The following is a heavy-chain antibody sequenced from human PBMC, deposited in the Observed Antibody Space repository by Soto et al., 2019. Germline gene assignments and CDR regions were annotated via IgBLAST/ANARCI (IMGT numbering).Heavy chain of an antibody. Sequence: GGSLRLSCAASGFTFSSYAMSWVRQAPGKGLEWVSAISGSGGSTYYADSVKGRFTTSRDNSKNTLYLQMNSLRAEDTAVYYCAKDWIIAAAGTHFDYWGQGTLVTVSS. CDR2: ISGSGGST. CDR1: GFTFSSYA. D-gene: IGHD6-13*01. CDR3: AKDWIIAAAGTHFDY. V-gene: IGHV3-23*01. J-gene: IGHJ4*02.